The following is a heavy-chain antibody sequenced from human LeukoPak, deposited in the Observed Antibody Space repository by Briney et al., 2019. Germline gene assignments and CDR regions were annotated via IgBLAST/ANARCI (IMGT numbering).Heavy chain of an antibody. CDR2: INGEGSRI. CDR1: GFNLRTYW. Sequence: PGGSLRLSCAVTGFNLRTYWIHWVRHSPGGGLEWVARINGEGSRIRYADSVRGRFTISRDNAKNTAYLQMNSLRAEDTALYYCARDPGYYYYGMDVWGQGTTVVVSS. CDR3: ARDPGYYYYGMDV. V-gene: IGHV3-74*01. J-gene: IGHJ6*02.